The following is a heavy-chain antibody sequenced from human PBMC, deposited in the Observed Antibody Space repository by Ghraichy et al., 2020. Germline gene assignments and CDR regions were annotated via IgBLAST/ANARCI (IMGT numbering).Heavy chain of an antibody. CDR3: ASAPYDSTWDAFDY. V-gene: IGHV4-39*01. CDR2: MYYSGAT. J-gene: IGHJ4*02. CDR1: GGSISNTHYY. D-gene: IGHD6-13*01. Sequence: SETLSLTCTVSGGSISNTHYYWGWIRQPPGKGLEWIGSMYYSGATYDNPSLKSRVTISVDTSKTQFSLKLSSVTAADTAVYYCASAPYDSTWDAFDYWGQGTLGTVSS.